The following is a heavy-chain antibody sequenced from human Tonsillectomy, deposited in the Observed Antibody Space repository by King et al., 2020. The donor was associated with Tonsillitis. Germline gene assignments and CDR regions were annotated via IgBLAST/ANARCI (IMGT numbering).Heavy chain of an antibody. Sequence: VQLVESGGGLVQPGGSLRLSCEGSGFTFDTYWMSWVRQAPGKGPEWVANIKQDGSEKKYLDSVKGRFTIYRDNAKNSVSLQMNSLRVEDSAVYYCVGSGAWFLEGWGQGTTAT. CDR2: IKQDGSEK. V-gene: IGHV3-7*03. CDR1: GFTFDTYW. CDR3: VGSGAWFLEG. J-gene: IGHJ6*02. D-gene: IGHD6-19*01.